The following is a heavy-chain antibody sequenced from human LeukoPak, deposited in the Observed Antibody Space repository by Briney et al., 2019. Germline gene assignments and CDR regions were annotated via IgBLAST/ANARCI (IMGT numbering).Heavy chain of an antibody. D-gene: IGHD4-17*01. V-gene: IGHV3-30*02. J-gene: IGHJ4*02. Sequence: HPGGSLRLSCAASGFTFSSYAMHWVRQAPGEGLEWVGFIRYDGSDKYYADSVKGRFTISRDNSKNMLYLQMNSLRAEDTAVYYCARDAPYGDLDTFDYWGQGTLVTVSS. CDR3: ARDAPYGDLDTFDY. CDR1: GFTFSSYA. CDR2: IRYDGSDK.